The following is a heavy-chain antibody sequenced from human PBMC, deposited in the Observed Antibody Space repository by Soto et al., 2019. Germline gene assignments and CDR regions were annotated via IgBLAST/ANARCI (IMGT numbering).Heavy chain of an antibody. D-gene: IGHD4-17*01. CDR2: IYYSGST. Sequence: SETLSLTCTVSGDSISTNSYYWSWIRQHPGKGLEWIGYIYYSGSTYYNPSLKSRVTISVDTSKNQFSLKLSSVTAADTAVYYCARVPSYGDFDYWGQGTLVTVSS. V-gene: IGHV4-31*03. J-gene: IGHJ4*02. CDR1: GDSISTNSYY. CDR3: ARVPSYGDFDY.